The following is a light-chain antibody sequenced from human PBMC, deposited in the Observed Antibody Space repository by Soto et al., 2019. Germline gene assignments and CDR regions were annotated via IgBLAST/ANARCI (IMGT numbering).Light chain of an antibody. V-gene: IGLV1-47*01. CDR3: AAWDDSLSGWV. CDR1: SSSIGSNY. Sequence: QSVLTQPPSASGTPGQRVTLSCSGSSSSIGSNYVYWYQQLPGTAPKLLIYRNNQRPSGVPDRFSGSKSGASASLAISGLRSEYEADYYCAAWDDSLSGWVFGGGTKLTVL. CDR2: RNN. J-gene: IGLJ3*02.